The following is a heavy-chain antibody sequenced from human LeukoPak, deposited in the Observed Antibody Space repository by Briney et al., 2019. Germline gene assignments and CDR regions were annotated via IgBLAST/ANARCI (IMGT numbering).Heavy chain of an antibody. D-gene: IGHD6-13*01. J-gene: IGHJ5*02. V-gene: IGHV3-48*03. CDR1: GFTFSSYE. Sequence: GGSLRLSCAASGFTFSSYEMNWVRQAPGKGLEWVSYISSSGSTIYYADSVKGRFTISRDNAKNSPYLQMNSLRAEDTAVYYCARVGGGAAAGFDPWGQGTLVTVSS. CDR3: ARVGGGAAAGFDP. CDR2: ISSSGSTI.